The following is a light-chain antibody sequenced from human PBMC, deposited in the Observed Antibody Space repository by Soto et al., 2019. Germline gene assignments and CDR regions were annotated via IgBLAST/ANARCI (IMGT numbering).Light chain of an antibody. CDR1: SNDVGSYNL. CDR2: EGS. Sequence: QSVLTPPASLSGSPGQSITISCTGTSNDVGSYNLVSWYQHHPGKAPKLMIFEGSKRPSGVSNRFSGSKSGNTASLTISGLQAEDEADFYCCSYAGSNYYVFGTGTKVTVL. CDR3: CSYAGSNYYV. J-gene: IGLJ1*01. V-gene: IGLV2-23*01.